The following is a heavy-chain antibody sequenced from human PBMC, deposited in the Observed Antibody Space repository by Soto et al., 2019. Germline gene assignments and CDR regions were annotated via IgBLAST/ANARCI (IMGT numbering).Heavy chain of an antibody. CDR3: YYYYGMDV. CDR1: GGSISSSSYY. V-gene: IGHV4-39*01. Sequence: SETLSLTCTVSGGSISSSSYYWGWIRRPPGKGLEWIGSIYYSGSTYYNPSLKSRVTISVDTSKNQFSLKLSSVTAADTAVYYCYYYYGMDVWGQGTTVTLSS. J-gene: IGHJ6*02. CDR2: IYYSGST.